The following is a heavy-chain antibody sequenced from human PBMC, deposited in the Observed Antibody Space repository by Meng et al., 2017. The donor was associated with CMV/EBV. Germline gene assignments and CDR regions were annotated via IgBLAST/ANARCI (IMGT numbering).Heavy chain of an antibody. CDR3: ARRPAYYYYGMDV. V-gene: IGHV4-30-4*08. J-gene: IGHJ6*02. CDR2: IYYSGST. D-gene: IGHD2-2*01. Sequence: SETLSLTCTVSGGSISSGDYYWSWIRQPPGKGLEWIGYIYYSGSTYYNPSLKSRVTISVDTSKNQFSLKLSSVTAADTAVYYCARRPAYYYYGMDVWGQGTTVTVSS. CDR1: GGSISSGDYY.